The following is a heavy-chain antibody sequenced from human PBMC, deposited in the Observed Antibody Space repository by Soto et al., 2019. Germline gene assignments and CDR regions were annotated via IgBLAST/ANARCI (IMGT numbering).Heavy chain of an antibody. V-gene: IGHV3-7*01. Sequence: GGSLRLSCAASGFTFSSYWMSWVRQAPGKGLEWVANIKQDGSEKYYVDSVKGRFTISRDNAKNSLYLQMNSLRAEDTAVYYCARLCSGSYLCAFDIWGQGTMVTVS. CDR1: GFTFSSYW. CDR2: IKQDGSEK. D-gene: IGHD1-26*01. CDR3: ARLCSGSYLCAFDI. J-gene: IGHJ3*02.